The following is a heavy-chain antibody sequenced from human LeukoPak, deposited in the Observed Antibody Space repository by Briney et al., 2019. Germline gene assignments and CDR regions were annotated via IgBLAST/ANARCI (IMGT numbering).Heavy chain of an antibody. CDR1: GGSISSSNW. Sequence: SETLSLTCAVSGGSISSSNWWSWVRQPPGKELEWIGEIYHSGSTNYNPSLKSRVTISVDKSKNQFSLKLSSVTAADTAVYYCARGGCSSTSCYAYAFDIWGQGTMVTVSS. V-gene: IGHV4-4*02. D-gene: IGHD2-2*01. CDR2: IYHSGST. CDR3: ARGGCSSTSCYAYAFDI. J-gene: IGHJ3*02.